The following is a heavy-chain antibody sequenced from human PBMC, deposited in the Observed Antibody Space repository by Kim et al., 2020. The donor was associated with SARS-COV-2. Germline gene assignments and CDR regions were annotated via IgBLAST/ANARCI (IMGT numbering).Heavy chain of an antibody. V-gene: IGHV3-11*05. D-gene: IGHD3-16*02. CDR2: ISSSSSYT. CDR1: GFTFSDYY. Sequence: GGSLRLSCAASGFTFSDYYMSWIRQAPGKGLEWVSYISSSSSYTNYADSVKGRFTISRDNAKNSLYLQMNSLRAEDTAVYYCARVGYDYVWGRYRDYYYYYGMDVWGQGTMVTVSS. J-gene: IGHJ6*02. CDR3: ARVGYDYVWGRYRDYYYYYGMDV.